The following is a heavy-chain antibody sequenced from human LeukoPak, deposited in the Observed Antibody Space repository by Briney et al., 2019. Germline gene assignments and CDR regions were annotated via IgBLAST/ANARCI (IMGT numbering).Heavy chain of an antibody. D-gene: IGHD3-10*01. V-gene: IGHV4-59*01. J-gene: IGHJ4*02. CDR2: IYYSGST. Sequence: PSETLSLTCTVSGGSISSYHWSWLRRPPGKGLEWIGYIYYSGSTNYNPPLKSRVTISVDTSKNNVSLKLSSVSAADTAAYYCARVRGYYYGSGSYYNNLYFDYWGQGTLVTVSS. CDR3: ARVRGYYYGSGSYYNNLYFDY. CDR1: GGSISSYH.